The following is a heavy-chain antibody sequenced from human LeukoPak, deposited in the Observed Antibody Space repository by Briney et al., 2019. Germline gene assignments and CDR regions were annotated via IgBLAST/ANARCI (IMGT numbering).Heavy chain of an antibody. CDR1: GFTVSSNY. D-gene: IGHD3-22*01. J-gene: IGHJ4*02. V-gene: IGHV3-53*01. Sequence: GGSLRLSCAASGFTVSSNYMSWVRQAPGKGLEWVSVIYSGGSTYYADSVKGRFTVSRDNSKNTLFMQMNSLRAEDTAVYYCAKDFYDSSGSRYDYWGQGTLVTVSS. CDR3: AKDFYDSSGSRYDY. CDR2: IYSGGST.